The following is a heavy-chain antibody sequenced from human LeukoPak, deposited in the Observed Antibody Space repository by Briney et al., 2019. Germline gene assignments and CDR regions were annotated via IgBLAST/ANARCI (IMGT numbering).Heavy chain of an antibody. J-gene: IGHJ5*02. CDR1: GGSISSGDYY. CDR2: IYYSGST. CDR3: ARVGVYFEWLLTENWFDP. V-gene: IGHV4-30-4*01. Sequence: SQTLSLTCTVSGGSISSGDYYWSWIRQPPGKGLEWIGYIYYSGSTYYNPSLKSRVTISVDTSKNQFSLKLSSVTAADTAVYYCARVGVYFEWLLTENWFDPWGQGTLVTVSS. D-gene: IGHD3-9*01.